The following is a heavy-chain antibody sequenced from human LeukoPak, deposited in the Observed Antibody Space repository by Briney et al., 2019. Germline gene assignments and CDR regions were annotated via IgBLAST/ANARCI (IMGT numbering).Heavy chain of an antibody. CDR3: ATRNSSGWYDAFHI. J-gene: IGHJ3*02. V-gene: IGHV5-51*01. Sequence: GESLKIPCQGSGYSFTSYWIAWVRQMPGKGLEWVGIIYPGDSDTRYSPSFQGQVTISVDKSISTAYLQWSSLKASDTAMYYCATRNSSGWYDAFHIWGQGTMVTVSS. CDR2: IYPGDSDT. D-gene: IGHD6-19*01. CDR1: GYSFTSYW.